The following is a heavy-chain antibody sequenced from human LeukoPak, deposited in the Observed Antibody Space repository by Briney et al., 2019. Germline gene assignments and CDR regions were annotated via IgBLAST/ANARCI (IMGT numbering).Heavy chain of an antibody. CDR1: GFTFSDHY. J-gene: IGHJ6*03. CDR3: TSQWFGAPSYYYYMDV. V-gene: IGHV3-73*01. CDR2: IRSKANSYAT. D-gene: IGHD3-10*01. Sequence: GGSLRLSCAASGFTFSDHYMDWVRQASGKGLEWVGRIRSKANSYATAYAASVKGRFTISRDDSKNTAYLQMNSLKTEDTAVYYCTSQWFGAPSYYYYMDVWGKGTTVTVSS.